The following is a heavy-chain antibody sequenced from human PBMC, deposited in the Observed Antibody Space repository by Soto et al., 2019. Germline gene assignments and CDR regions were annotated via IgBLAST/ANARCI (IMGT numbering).Heavy chain of an antibody. CDR2: IIPIFGTA. D-gene: IGHD6-19*01. Sequence: QVQLVQSGAEVKKPGSSVKVSCKASGGTFSSYAISWVRQAPGQGLGWMGGIIPIFGTANYAQKFQGRVTITADKSTSTAYMELSSLRAEDTAVYYCARGGRAVAGTWGAQYWGQGTLVTVSS. CDR1: GGTFSSYA. CDR3: ARGGRAVAGTWGAQY. V-gene: IGHV1-69*06. J-gene: IGHJ4*02.